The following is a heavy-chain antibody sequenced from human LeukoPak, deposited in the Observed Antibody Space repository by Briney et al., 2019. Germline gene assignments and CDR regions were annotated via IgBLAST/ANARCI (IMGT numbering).Heavy chain of an antibody. J-gene: IGHJ4*02. CDR3: ARVSVGFDWLSFFDY. D-gene: IGHD3-9*01. V-gene: IGHV1-46*01. CDR2: INPSGGST. CDR1: GYTFTSYY. Sequence: GASVKVSCKASGYTFTSYYMHWVRQAPGQGLEWMGIINPSGGSTSYAQKFQGRVTMTRDTSTSTVYMELSSLRSEDTAVYYCARVSVGFDWLSFFDYWGQGTLVTVSS.